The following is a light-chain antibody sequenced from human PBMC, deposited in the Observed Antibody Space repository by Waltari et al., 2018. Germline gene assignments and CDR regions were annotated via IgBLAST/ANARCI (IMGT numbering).Light chain of an antibody. CDR2: DNY. J-gene: IGLJ2*01. Sequence: NFMLTQPHSVSESPGKTVTISCTGSGGSVGANPAHWFPQRPGSAPTIVIYDNYERPSGVPDRFSGSIDTSSNSASLTISGLKTEDEADYYCQSYDVNDHVVFGGGTQLTVL. CDR3: QSYDVNDHVV. V-gene: IGLV6-57*02. CDR1: GGSVGANP.